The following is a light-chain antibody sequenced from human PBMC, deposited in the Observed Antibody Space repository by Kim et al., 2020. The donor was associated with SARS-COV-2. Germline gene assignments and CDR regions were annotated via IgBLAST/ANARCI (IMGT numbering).Light chain of an antibody. J-gene: IGKJ2*01. Sequence: DIVMTQSPDSLAVSLGERATINCKSSQSVLYSSNNENYLAWYQQKPGQPPKLLIYWASTRESGVPARFSGSGSGTDFTLTISSLQAEDVAVYYCQQYYGTPYTFGQGTKLDI. CDR3: QQYYGTPYT. CDR2: WAS. V-gene: IGKV4-1*01. CDR1: QSVLYSSNNENY.